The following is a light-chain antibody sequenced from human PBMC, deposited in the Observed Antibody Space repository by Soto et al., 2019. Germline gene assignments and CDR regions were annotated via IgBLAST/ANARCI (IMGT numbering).Light chain of an antibody. J-gene: IGLJ2*01. CDR1: VLAKKY. CDR3: YSAADNNLGV. V-gene: IGLV3-27*01. Sequence: SYELTQPSSVSVSPGQTARITCSGDVLAKKYAVWFQRKPGQAPVLVIYKDSERPSGIPERFSGSSSGTTVTLTISGAQVEDEDDYYCYSAADNNLGVFGGGTKLTVL. CDR2: KDS.